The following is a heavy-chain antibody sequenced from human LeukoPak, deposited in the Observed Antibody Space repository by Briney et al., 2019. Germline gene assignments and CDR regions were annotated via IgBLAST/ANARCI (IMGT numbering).Heavy chain of an antibody. J-gene: IGHJ6*03. D-gene: IGHD2/OR15-2a*01. V-gene: IGHV1-24*01. Sequence: ASVKVSCKVSGYTLSELAMHWVRQAPGKGLEWMGGFDPEDGETIYAQKFQGRVTMTEDTSTDTAYMELSSLRSEDTAVYYCATIRRTRTFDYYYYYMDVWGKGTTVTVSS. CDR3: ATIRRTRTFDYYYYYMDV. CDR1: GYTLSELA. CDR2: FDPEDGET.